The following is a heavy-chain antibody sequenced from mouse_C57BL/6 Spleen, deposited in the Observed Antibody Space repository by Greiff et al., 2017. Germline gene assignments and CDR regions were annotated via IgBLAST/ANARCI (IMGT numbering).Heavy chain of an antibody. D-gene: IGHD1-1*01. CDR3: ARRSSTGFAY. V-gene: IGHV1-69*01. Sequence: QVQLQQPGAELVMPGASVKLSCKASGYTFTSYWMHWVKQRPGQGLEWIGEIDPSDSYTNYNQKFTGKSTLTVDKSSSPAYMQLSSLTSEDSAVYYCARRSSTGFAYWGQGTLVTVSA. CDR2: IDPSDSYT. J-gene: IGHJ3*01. CDR1: GYTFTSYW.